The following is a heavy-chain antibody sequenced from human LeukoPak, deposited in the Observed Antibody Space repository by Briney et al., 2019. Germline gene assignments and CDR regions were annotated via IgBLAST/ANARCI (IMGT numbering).Heavy chain of an antibody. CDR2: IKQDGSEK. J-gene: IGHJ6*02. CDR1: GFTFSSYW. D-gene: IGHD2-2*02. CDR3: ARETLYCSSTSCYKYYYYYGMDV. V-gene: IGHV3-7*01. Sequence: GGSLRLSCAASGFTFSSYWMSWVRQAPGKGLEGVANIKQDGSEKYCVDSVKGRFTISRDNAKNSLYLQMNSLRAEDTAAYYCARETLYCSSTSCYKYYYYYGMDVWGQGTTVTVSS.